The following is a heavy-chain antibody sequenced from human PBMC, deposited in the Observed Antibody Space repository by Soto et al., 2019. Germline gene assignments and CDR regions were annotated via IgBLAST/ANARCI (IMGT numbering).Heavy chain of an antibody. Sequence: SLRLSCAASGFTFSSYAMSWVRQAPGKGLEWVSAISGSGGSTYYADSVKGRFTISRDNSKNTLYLQMNSLRAEDTAVYYCTGGGVDSSGYYRSFDRMMNAFDIWGQGTMVTVSS. D-gene: IGHD3-22*01. CDR2: ISGSGGST. V-gene: IGHV3-23*01. CDR1: GFTFSSYA. CDR3: TGGGVDSSGYYRSFDRMMNAFDI. J-gene: IGHJ3*02.